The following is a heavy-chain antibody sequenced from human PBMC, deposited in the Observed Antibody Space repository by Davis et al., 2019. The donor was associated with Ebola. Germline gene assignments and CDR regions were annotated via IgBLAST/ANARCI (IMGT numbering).Heavy chain of an antibody. CDR3: AKDGYTYYDILTGYYPNY. J-gene: IGHJ4*02. CDR1: GFTFTNYI. V-gene: IGHV3-21*01. CDR2: ISSSSSYI. D-gene: IGHD3-9*01. Sequence: GGSLRLSCAASGFTFTNYIMNWVRQAQGKGLEWVSSISSSSSYIYYADSVKGRFTIFRDNSKNTLYLQMNSLRAEDTAVYYCAKDGYTYYDILTGYYPNYWGQGTLVTVSS.